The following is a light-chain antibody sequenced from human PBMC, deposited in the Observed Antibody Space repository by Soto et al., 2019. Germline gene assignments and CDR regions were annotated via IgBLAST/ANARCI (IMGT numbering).Light chain of an antibody. CDR3: HHLSSYPIP. J-gene: IGKJ5*01. V-gene: IGKV1-9*01. CDR1: QGVSSH. CDR2: EVS. Sequence: IQVTQIQSSLFASVGDRVTITCRASQGVSSHLAWHQQRPGKAPKLLIYEVSTLQSGVPSRFSGSGSGTDFTLTISSLQTEDFATYYHHHLSSYPIPLGQWTRLE.